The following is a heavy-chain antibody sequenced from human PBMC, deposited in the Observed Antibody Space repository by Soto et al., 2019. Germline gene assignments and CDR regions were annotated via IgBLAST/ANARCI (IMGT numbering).Heavy chain of an antibody. Sequence: SETLSLTCAVYGGSFSGYYWSWIRQPPGKGLEWIGEINHSGSTNYNPSLKSRVTISVDTSKNQFSLKLSSVTAADTAVYYCVRGQMIYGSGSFLRHYYGMDVWGQGTTVTVSS. CDR1: GGSFSGYY. CDR3: VRGQMIYGSGSFLRHYYGMDV. CDR2: INHSGST. J-gene: IGHJ6*02. D-gene: IGHD3-10*01. V-gene: IGHV4-34*01.